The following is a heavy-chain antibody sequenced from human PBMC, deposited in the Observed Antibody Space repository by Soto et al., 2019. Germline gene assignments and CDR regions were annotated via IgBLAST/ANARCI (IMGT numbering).Heavy chain of an antibody. CDR1: GFTFTDYS. J-gene: IGHJ6*02. CDR3: ARDGRRGYDLDV. V-gene: IGHV3-48*02. D-gene: IGHD1-26*01. Sequence: EGQLVESGGGLVQPGGSLRLSCTVSGFTFTDYSLNWVRQAPGKGLEWLSYISASRTTIYYAGSVRGRFTVSRDNAKNSLYQQRNSLRDEDTAVYYCARDGRRGYDLDVWVQGTMVTGSS. CDR2: ISASRTTI.